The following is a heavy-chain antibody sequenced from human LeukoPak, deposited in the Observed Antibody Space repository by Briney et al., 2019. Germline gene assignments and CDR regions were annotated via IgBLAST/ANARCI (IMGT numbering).Heavy chain of an antibody. CDR2: ISGRSGTT. Sequence: KPGGSLRLSCVASGFTFTSSAMSWVRQAPGKGLEWVSAISGRSGTTYYADSVKGRFTISRDNSKNTLYLQMNSLRAGDTAVYYCAKVGTVYFPLDFWGQGTLVTASS. V-gene: IGHV3-23*01. J-gene: IGHJ4*02. CDR3: AKVGTVYFPLDF. D-gene: IGHD2/OR15-2a*01. CDR1: GFTFTSSA.